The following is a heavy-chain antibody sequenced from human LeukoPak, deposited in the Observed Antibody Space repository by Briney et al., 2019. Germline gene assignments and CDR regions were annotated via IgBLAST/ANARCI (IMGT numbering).Heavy chain of an antibody. CDR1: GFIFSTYA. CDR2: VSYNGNNE. D-gene: IGHD3-10*01. J-gene: IGHJ4*02. V-gene: IGHV3-30-3*01. Sequence: GGSLRLSCAASGFIFSTYAMHWVRQAPGKGLEWVAIVSYNGNNEYYADSVKGRFTISRDNSENTLYLQMNSLRTEDTAVYHCARDGISYGSGSYLDNWGQGVLVTVSS. CDR3: ARDGISYGSGSYLDN.